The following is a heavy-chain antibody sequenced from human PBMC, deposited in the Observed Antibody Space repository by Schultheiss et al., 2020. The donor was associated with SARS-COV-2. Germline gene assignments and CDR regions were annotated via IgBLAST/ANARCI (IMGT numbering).Heavy chain of an antibody. Sequence: GGSLRLSCAASGFTFSSYGMHWVRQAPGKGLEWVAVISYDGSNKYYADSVKGRFTISRDNSKNTLYLQMNSLRAEDTAVYYCAREGYYDSSVLNPRGAFDIWGQGTMVTVSS. CDR1: GFTFSSYG. V-gene: IGHV3-30*19. J-gene: IGHJ3*02. D-gene: IGHD3-22*01. CDR3: AREGYYDSSVLNPRGAFDI. CDR2: ISYDGSNK.